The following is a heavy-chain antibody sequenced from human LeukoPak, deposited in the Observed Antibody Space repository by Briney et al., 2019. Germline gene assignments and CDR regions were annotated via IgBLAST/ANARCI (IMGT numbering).Heavy chain of an antibody. Sequence: SGPTLAKPTQTLTLTCTFSGFSLSTSGMGVGWIRQPPGQALEGLALTYWSDNKRYNPSLKSRLTITNDTSKNQVVLTMTNMDPVDSATYYCAHGTYYDFWSGYPPLDYWGQGTLVTVSS. CDR2: TYWSDNK. J-gene: IGHJ4*02. CDR1: GFSLSTSGMG. D-gene: IGHD3-3*01. CDR3: AHGTYYDFWSGYPPLDY. V-gene: IGHV2-5*01.